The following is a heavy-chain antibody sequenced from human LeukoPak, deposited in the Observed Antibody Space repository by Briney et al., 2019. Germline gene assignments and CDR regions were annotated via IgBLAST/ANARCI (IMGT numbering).Heavy chain of an antibody. CDR3: AKPQRRYCSGGSCYSGFDY. V-gene: IGHV3-23*01. CDR1: GFTFSSYA. Sequence: PGGSLRLSCAASGFTFSSYAMSWVRQAPGKGLEWVSAISGSGGSTYYADSVKGRFTISRDNSKNTLYLQMNSLRAEDTAVYYCAKPQRRYCSGGSCYSGFDYWGQGTLVTVSS. CDR2: ISGSGGST. J-gene: IGHJ4*02. D-gene: IGHD2-15*01.